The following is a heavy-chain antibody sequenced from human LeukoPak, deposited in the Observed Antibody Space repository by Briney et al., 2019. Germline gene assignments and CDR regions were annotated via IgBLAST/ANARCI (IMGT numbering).Heavy chain of an antibody. CDR1: GYSFTSHW. J-gene: IGHJ6*02. D-gene: IGHD3-3*01. CDR2: IYPGDSDT. Sequence: KHGESLKISCKGSGYSFTSHWIGWVRQMPGKGLEWMGIIYPGDSDTRYSPSFQGQVTISADKSISTAYLQWSSLKASDTAMYYCARRVDYDFWTNFYGMDVWGQGTTVTVSS. CDR3: ARRVDYDFWTNFYGMDV. V-gene: IGHV5-51*01.